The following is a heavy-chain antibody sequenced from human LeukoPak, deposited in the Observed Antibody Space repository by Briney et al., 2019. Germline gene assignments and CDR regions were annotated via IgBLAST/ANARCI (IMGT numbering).Heavy chain of an antibody. Sequence: ESSETLSLTCTVSGGSISSYYWSWIRQPPGKGLEWIGYIYYSGSTNYNPSLKSRVTISVDTSKNQFSLKLSSVTAADTAVYYCARSTVNNWFDPWGQGTLVTVSS. CDR1: GGSISSYY. CDR2: IYYSGST. D-gene: IGHD4-17*01. J-gene: IGHJ5*02. V-gene: IGHV4-59*12. CDR3: ARSTVNNWFDP.